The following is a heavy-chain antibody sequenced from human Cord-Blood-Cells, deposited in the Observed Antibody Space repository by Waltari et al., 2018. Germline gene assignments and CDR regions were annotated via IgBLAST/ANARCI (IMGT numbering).Heavy chain of an antibody. CDR1: GGSISTYY. J-gene: IGHJ4*02. CDR2: IYTSGST. V-gene: IGHV4-4*07. CDR3: ARGTFLGDPYYFDY. Sequence: QVQLQESGPGLVKPSETLSLTCTVSGGSISTYYWSWIRRPAGKGLEWIGRIYTSGSTNYNPSLKSRVTMSVDTSKNQFSLKLSSVTAADTAVYYCARGTFLGDPYYFDYWGQGTLVTVSS. D-gene: IGHD3-16*01.